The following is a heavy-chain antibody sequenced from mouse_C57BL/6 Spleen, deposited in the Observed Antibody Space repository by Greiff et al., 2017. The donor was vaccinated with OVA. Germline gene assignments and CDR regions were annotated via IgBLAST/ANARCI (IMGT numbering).Heavy chain of an antibody. J-gene: IGHJ2*01. CDR1: GFTFSDYY. V-gene: IGHV5-16*01. CDR2: INYDGSST. Sequence: EVKLMESEGGLVQPGSSMKLSCTASGFTFSDYYMAWVRQVPEKGLEWVANINYDGSSTYYLDSLKSRFIISRDNAKNILYLQMSSLKSEDTATYYCARGEADYGIDYWGQGTTLTVSS. CDR3: ARGEADYGIDY. D-gene: IGHD2-1*01.